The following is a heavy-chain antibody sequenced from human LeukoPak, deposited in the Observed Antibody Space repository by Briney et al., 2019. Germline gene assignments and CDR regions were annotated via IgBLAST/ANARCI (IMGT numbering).Heavy chain of an antibody. CDR3: ARDLRGWCSSTSCYYYYYMDV. J-gene: IGHJ6*03. Sequence: ASVKVSCKASGYTFTGYYMHWVRQAPGQGLEWMGWINPNSGGTNYAQKFQGRVTMTRDTSIGTAYMELSRLRSDDTAVYYCARDLRGWCSSTSCYYYYYMDVWGKGTTVTVSS. D-gene: IGHD2-2*01. CDR1: GYTFTGYY. CDR2: INPNSGGT. V-gene: IGHV1-2*02.